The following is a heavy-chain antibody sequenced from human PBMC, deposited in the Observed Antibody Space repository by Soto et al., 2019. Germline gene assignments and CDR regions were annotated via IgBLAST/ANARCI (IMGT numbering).Heavy chain of an antibody. CDR3: AKDRSSSWVYGMDV. CDR1: GFTFSSYG. D-gene: IGHD6-13*01. Sequence: PGGSLRLSCAASGFTFSSYGMHWVRQAPGKGLEWVAIISYDGSNKYYADSVKGRFTISRDNSKNTLYLQMNSLRAEDTAVYYCAKDRSSSWVYGMDVWSQGTTVTVSS. J-gene: IGHJ6*02. CDR2: ISYDGSNK. V-gene: IGHV3-30*18.